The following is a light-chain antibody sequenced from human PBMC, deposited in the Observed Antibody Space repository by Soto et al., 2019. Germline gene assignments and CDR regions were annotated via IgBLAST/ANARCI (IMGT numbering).Light chain of an antibody. CDR1: NGHSSYA. V-gene: IGLV4-69*01. Sequence: QLVLTQSPSASASLGASVKLTCTLTNGHSSYAIAWHQQQPEKGPRYLMKLNSDGSHSKGEGIPDRFSGSSSGAERYLTISSLQSEDEADYYCQTWGTGIQVFGGGTKVTVL. J-gene: IGLJ3*02. CDR3: QTWGTGIQV. CDR2: LNSDGSH.